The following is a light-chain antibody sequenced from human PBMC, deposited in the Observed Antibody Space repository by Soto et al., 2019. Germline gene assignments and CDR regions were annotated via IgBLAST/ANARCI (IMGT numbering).Light chain of an antibody. J-gene: IGKJ5*01. Sequence: ESVLTQAAGTLSLSPGERATLSCRASQTVSSYLTWYQQRPGQAPRLLIYGASKRATGIPDRFSGSGSGTDFTLTISTLEPEDFALYYCQQYGTSPITLGQGTRLEIK. V-gene: IGKV3-20*01. CDR2: GAS. CDR1: QTVSSY. CDR3: QQYGTSPIT.